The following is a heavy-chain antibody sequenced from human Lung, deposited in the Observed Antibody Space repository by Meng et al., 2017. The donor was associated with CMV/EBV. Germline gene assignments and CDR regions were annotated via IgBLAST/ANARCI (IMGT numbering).Heavy chain of an antibody. CDR2: ISGTSGTT. J-gene: IGHJ6*02. V-gene: IGHV3-23*01. Sequence: GGSXRLSCAASGFTFSNYHMSWVRQAPGKGLEWVSTISGTSGTTYYADSVKGRFTISRDISTNTLYLQMNSLRDEDTALYCCAKDDDRRYYSMDVWGQGTTVTVSS. CDR3: AKDDDRRYYSMDV. CDR1: GFTFSNYH. D-gene: IGHD1-1*01.